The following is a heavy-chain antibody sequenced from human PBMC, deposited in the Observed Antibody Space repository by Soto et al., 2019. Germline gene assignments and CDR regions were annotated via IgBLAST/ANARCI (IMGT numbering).Heavy chain of an antibody. V-gene: IGHV3-23*01. CDR2: ISGSGGST. CDR1: GFTFSSYA. CDR3: AKVQGVNYYYMDV. Sequence: EVQLLESGGGLVQPGGSLRLSCAASGFTFSSYAMSWVRQAPGKGLEWVSAISGSGGSTYYADSAKGRFTISRDNSKNTLYLQMNSLRAEDTAVYYCAKVQGVNYYYMDVWGKGTTVTVSS. J-gene: IGHJ6*03. D-gene: IGHD3-16*01.